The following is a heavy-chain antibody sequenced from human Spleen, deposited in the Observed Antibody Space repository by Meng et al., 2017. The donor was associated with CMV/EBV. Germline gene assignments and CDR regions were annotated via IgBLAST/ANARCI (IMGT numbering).Heavy chain of an antibody. J-gene: IGHJ4*02. CDR1: SGSVSSGSYY. V-gene: IGHV4-61*01. Sequence: SETLSLTCTVSSGSVSSGSYYWSWVRRPPGKGLEWIGYIYYSGSNNYNPSLKSRVTISIDTSKNQFSLKLNSVTAADTAVYYCASCRRDGYKLTHFDYWGQGILVTVSS. D-gene: IGHD5-24*01. CDR2: IYYSGSN. CDR3: ASCRRDGYKLTHFDY.